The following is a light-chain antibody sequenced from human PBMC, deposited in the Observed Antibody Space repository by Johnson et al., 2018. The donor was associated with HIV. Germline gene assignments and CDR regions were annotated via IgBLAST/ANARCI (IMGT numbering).Light chain of an antibody. CDR1: SSNIGSNY. CDR2: ENN. CDR3: GTWDNSLNVYV. J-gene: IGLJ1*01. V-gene: IGLV1-51*02. Sequence: QSVLTQPPSVSAAPGQKVTVSCSGSSSNIGSNYVSWYQQLPGTAPKLLIYENNKRPSGIPDRFSGSKSGASATLDITGLQTGDEADYYCGTWDNSLNVYVFGTGTKVTVL.